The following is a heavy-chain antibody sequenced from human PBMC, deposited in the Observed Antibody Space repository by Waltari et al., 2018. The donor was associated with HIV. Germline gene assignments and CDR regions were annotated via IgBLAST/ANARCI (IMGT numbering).Heavy chain of an antibody. CDR1: GFTFSRSS. V-gene: IGHV3-23*01. CDR2: LSGSDGSV. CDR3: AKGGDYDN. Sequence: EVQLLESGGALVQPGGSLRLSCAASGFTFSRSSMHWVRQAPGKGLEGVSGLSGSDGSVYYRDSVKGRFTISRDNSKNTLYLQMNSLRVEDTAIYYCAKGGDYDNWGQGTLVTVSS. J-gene: IGHJ4*02. D-gene: IGHD4-17*01.